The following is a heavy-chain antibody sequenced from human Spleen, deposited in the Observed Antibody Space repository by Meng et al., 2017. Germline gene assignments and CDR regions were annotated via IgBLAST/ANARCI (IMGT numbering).Heavy chain of an antibody. V-gene: IGHV4-34*02. Sequence: QAQLQHWGAGLLKPAETLSLTCAVYGGSRSGYYWSWIRQPPGKGLEWIGDVHHRGSTNYNPSLKSRVTISVDTSKNQFSLNLSSVTAADTAVYYCARLYNSRWNAAEYFQHWGQGTLVTVSS. D-gene: IGHD6-13*01. CDR3: ARLYNSRWNAAEYFQH. CDR1: GGSRSGYY. J-gene: IGHJ1*01. CDR2: VHHRGST.